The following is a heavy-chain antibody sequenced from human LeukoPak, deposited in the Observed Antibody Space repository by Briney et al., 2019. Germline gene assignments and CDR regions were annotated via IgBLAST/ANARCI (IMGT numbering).Heavy chain of an antibody. Sequence: PGRSLRLSCAASGFSFSNYGMHWVRQAPGKGLEWVAVIWYDGTSKYYAGSVKGRFTISRDNSKNTLYLQMNSLRVEDTAVYYCAKDGSGTYSRFDYWGQGTLVTVSS. V-gene: IGHV3-33*06. D-gene: IGHD3-10*01. J-gene: IGHJ4*02. CDR2: IWYDGTSK. CDR1: GFSFSNYG. CDR3: AKDGSGTYSRFDY.